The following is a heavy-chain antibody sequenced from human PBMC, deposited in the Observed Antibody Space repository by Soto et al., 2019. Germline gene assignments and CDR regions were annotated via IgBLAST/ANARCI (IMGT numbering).Heavy chain of an antibody. CDR1: GFTFSSHD. D-gene: IGHD2-21*01. J-gene: IGHJ4*02. CDR3: ARQPKILVGFDD. V-gene: IGHV3-30-3*01. CDR2: ISYDGNIK. Sequence: PGGSLRLSCAASGFTFSSHDMHWVRQAPGKGLEWVAVISYDGNIKHYADSAKGRLTFFRDNSKNMLYLQMNSLRVEDTAVYYYARQPKILVGFDDWGQGTLVTVSS.